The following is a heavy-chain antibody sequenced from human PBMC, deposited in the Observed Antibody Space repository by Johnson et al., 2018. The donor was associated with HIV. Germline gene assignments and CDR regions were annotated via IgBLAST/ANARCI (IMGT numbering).Heavy chain of an antibody. CDR1: GFTFDDYA. Sequence: QLVESGGGLVQPGRSLRLSCAASGFTFDDYAMHWVRQAPGKGLEWVSGISWNSGSIGYADSVRGRFTISRAHAKNSLYLQMNRLRAEDTALYDCARVRGDCSGGSCYRWGTFDSWGQGKMVTVSS. D-gene: IGHD2-15*01. V-gene: IGHV3-9*01. CDR3: ARVRGDCSGGSCYRWGTFDS. J-gene: IGHJ3*02. CDR2: ISWNSGSI.